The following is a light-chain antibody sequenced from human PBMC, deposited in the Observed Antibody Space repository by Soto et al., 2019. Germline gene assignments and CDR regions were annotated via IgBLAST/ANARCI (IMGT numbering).Light chain of an antibody. CDR3: SSYTSTRIYV. CDR1: SSDVGDYNY. V-gene: IGLV2-14*01. CDR2: EVR. Sequence: QSVLTQPAAVSGSPGQSITISCTGTSSDVGDYNYVSWYQQHPGKAPKLIISEVRNRPSGVSIRSSGSKSANTASLTISGLQAEDEANYYCSSYTSTRIYVFGTGTKVTVL. J-gene: IGLJ1*01.